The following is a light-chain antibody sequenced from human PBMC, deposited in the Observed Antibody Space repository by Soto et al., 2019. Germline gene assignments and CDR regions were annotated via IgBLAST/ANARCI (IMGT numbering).Light chain of an antibody. CDR2: AAS. V-gene: IGKV1-5*01. Sequence: DIQMTQSPSSLSASVGDRVTITCRAGQYIGRYLNWYQQKPGKAPKLLIYAASSLHSGVPQRFSGSGSGTEFTLTISSLQTDDFSTYYCQQYHSYWTFGQGTKVE. J-gene: IGKJ1*01. CDR1: QYIGRY. CDR3: QQYHSYWT.